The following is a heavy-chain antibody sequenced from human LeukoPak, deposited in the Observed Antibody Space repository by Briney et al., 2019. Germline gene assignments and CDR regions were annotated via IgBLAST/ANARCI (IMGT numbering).Heavy chain of an antibody. Sequence: KPSETLSLTCTVSGGSISSYYWSWLRQPPGKGLEGIGYIYYSGSTNYNPSLKSRVTISVDTSKNQFSLKLSSVTAADTAVYYCARVKSSGWGIGFAYWGQGTLVTVSS. J-gene: IGHJ4*02. CDR2: IYYSGST. CDR1: GGSISSYY. V-gene: IGHV4-59*01. CDR3: ARVKSSGWGIGFAY. D-gene: IGHD6-19*01.